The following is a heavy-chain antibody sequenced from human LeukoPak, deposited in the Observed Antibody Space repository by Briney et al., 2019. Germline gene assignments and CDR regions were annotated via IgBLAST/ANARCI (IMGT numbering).Heavy chain of an antibody. CDR1: GFTFSSYG. CDR3: AKDQSELVYGDHYFDY. V-gene: IGHV3-30*02. Sequence: PGGSLRLSCAASGFTFSSYGMHWVRQAPGKGLEWVAFIRYDGSNKYYADSVKGRFTISRDNSKNTLYLQMNSLRAEDTAVYYCAKDQSELVYGDHYFDYWGQGTLVTVSS. D-gene: IGHD4-17*01. CDR2: IRYDGSNK. J-gene: IGHJ4*02.